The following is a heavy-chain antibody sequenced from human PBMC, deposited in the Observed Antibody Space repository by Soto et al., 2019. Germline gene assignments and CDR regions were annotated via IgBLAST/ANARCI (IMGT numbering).Heavy chain of an antibody. CDR1: GFTFSSYA. Sequence: PGGYLRLSCAASGFTFSSYAMNWVRQAPGKGLEWVSVICYDGSKKYYAVSVKGRFTISRDNSQNTLYLQMDSLRAEDTAVYYCTRDDQYGMDVWGQGTPVTVSS. V-gene: IGHV3-33*08. CDR2: ICYDGSKK. J-gene: IGHJ6*02. CDR3: TRDDQYGMDV.